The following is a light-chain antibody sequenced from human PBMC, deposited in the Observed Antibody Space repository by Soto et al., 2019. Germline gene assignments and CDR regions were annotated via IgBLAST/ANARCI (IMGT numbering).Light chain of an antibody. Sequence: QSALTQPASVSGSPGQSITISCTRTSSDVGGYNYVSWYQQHPGKAPKLMIYDVSNRPSGVSNRFSGSKSGNTASLTISGLQAEDAAYYYCSSYTSSSTVVFGGGTKLTVL. CDR1: SSDVGGYNY. CDR2: DVS. V-gene: IGLV2-14*01. CDR3: SSYTSSSTVV. J-gene: IGLJ2*01.